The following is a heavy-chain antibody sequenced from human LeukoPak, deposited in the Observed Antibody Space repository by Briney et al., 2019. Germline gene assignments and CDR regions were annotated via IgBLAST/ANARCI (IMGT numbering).Heavy chain of an antibody. D-gene: IGHD1-26*01. CDR2: ISSSGDIR. Sequence: TAGGSLRLSCAASRFTFGDYYMSWIRQAPGKGLEWVSYISSSGDIRSYADSVKGRFTISRDNTKNSLYLQMDSLRAEDTAVYYCARDRTLVGATQNDYYYGMDVWGQGTTVTVSS. CDR3: ARDRTLVGATQNDYYYGMDV. CDR1: RFTFGDYY. J-gene: IGHJ6*02. V-gene: IGHV3-11*01.